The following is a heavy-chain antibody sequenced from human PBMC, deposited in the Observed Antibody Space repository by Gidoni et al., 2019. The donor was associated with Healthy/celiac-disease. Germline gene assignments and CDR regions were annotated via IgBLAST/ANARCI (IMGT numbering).Heavy chain of an antibody. CDR1: GYTFTSYA. V-gene: IGHV1-3*01. Sequence: QVQLVQSGPAVKKPRASVKVSCKASGYTFTSYAMHWVRQAPGQRLEWMGWINAGNGNTKYSQKFQGRVTITRDKSASTAYMERSSLRSEDTDVYYCEILKEETEYYFDYWGQGTLVTVSS. CDR2: INAGNGNT. J-gene: IGHJ4*02. CDR3: EILKEETEYYFDY.